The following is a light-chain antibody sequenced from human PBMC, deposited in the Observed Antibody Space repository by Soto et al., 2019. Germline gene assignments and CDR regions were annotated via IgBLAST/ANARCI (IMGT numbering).Light chain of an antibody. CDR1: QSVSSSY. J-gene: IGKJ5*01. Sequence: EIVLTQAPCTLSLSPGERATLSCRASQSVSSSYLAWYQQKPGQAPRLLIYGASSRATGIPDRFSGSGSGKDLTLTISKLEPEVFSVYYYQQDGSSPRTPFGQGPRLES. CDR2: GAS. V-gene: IGKV3-20*01. CDR3: QQDGSSPRTP.